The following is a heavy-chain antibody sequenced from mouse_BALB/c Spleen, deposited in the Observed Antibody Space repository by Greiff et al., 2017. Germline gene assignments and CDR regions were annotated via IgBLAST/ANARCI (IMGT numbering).Heavy chain of an antibody. CDR1: GFTFSSYG. Sequence: EVKLVESGGDLVKPGGSLKLSCAASGFTFSSYGMSWVRQTPDKRLEWVATISSGGSYTYYPDSVKGRFTISRDNAKNTLYLQMSSLKSEDTAMYYCARHKRTELGGYYFDYWGQGTTLTVSS. V-gene: IGHV5-6*01. D-gene: IGHD4-1*01. J-gene: IGHJ2*01. CDR2: ISSGGSYT. CDR3: ARHKRTELGGYYFDY.